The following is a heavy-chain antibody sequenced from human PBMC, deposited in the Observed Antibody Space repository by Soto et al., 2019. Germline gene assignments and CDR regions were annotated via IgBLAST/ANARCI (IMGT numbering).Heavy chain of an antibody. CDR2: INHSGST. CDR3: ARNQKNFPGIAAAGTGYGMDG. CDR1: GGSFSGYY. D-gene: IGHD6-13*01. V-gene: IGHV4-34*01. J-gene: IGHJ6*02. Sequence: QVQLQQWGAGLLKPSETLSLTCAVYGGSFSGYYWSWIRQPPGKGLEWIGEINHSGSTNYNPSLKNLVSISVDTSKNQFSLKLRSVTAADTAVYYCARNQKNFPGIAAAGTGYGMDGWGQGTTVTVSS.